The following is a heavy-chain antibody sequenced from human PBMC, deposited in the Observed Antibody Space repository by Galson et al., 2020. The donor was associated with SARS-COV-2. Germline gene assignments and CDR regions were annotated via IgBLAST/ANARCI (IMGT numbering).Heavy chain of an antibody. Sequence: SQTLSLTCAISGTSVSSNSAAWNWIRQSPSRGLEWLGRTYYRSKWYNDYAVSVTSRITINPDTSKNQFSLQLNSVTPEDTAVYYCARALLTGTNILYYSGMDVWGQGTTVTVSS. CDR3: ARALLTGTNILYYSGMDV. CDR1: GTSVSSNSAA. D-gene: IGHD1-7*01. V-gene: IGHV6-1*01. J-gene: IGHJ6*02. CDR2: TYYRSKWYN.